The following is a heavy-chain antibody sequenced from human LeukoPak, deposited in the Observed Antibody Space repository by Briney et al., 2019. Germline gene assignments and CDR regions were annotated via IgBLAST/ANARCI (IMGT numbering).Heavy chain of an antibody. V-gene: IGHV3-13*01. CDR1: GFTFLDYG. D-gene: IGHD6-19*01. J-gene: IGHJ4*02. CDR2: IGIRGDT. Sequence: GSLRLSCAASGFTFLDYGKHWVRQGIRKGLEWVSGIGIRGDTHYSGSVKGRFTISRENAESSLYLQMNSLRAEDTAVYYCARGGIQVSGIDEFDYWGQGTLVTVSS. CDR3: ARGGIQVSGIDEFDY.